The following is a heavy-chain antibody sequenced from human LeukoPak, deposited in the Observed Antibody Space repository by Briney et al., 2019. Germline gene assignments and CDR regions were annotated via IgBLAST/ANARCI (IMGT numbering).Heavy chain of an antibody. CDR2: ISGRSAGT. V-gene: IGHV3-23*01. CDR3: ARTWEHYDSSGFARAVDY. CDR1: GFTVSSNS. D-gene: IGHD3-22*01. Sequence: GGSLRLSCAASGFTVSSNSMSWVHQAPGKGLEWVSAISGRSAGTYYADSVKGRFTISRDNSDNTLYLQMNSLRAEDTAVYYCARTWEHYDSSGFARAVDYWGQGTLVTVSS. J-gene: IGHJ4*02.